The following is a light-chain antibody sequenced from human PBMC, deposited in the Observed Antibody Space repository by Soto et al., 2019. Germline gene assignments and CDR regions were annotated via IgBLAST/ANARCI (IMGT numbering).Light chain of an antibody. Sequence: QSVLTQPPSASGSPGQSVTISCSGTKNDIGVYDFVSWYQHHPGKAPRLIIYEVVQRPSGVPDRFSGSKSGNTASLTVSGLQAADEADYYCCSYAGSSTWVFGTGTKLTVL. CDR2: EVV. V-gene: IGLV2-8*01. CDR3: CSYAGSSTWV. J-gene: IGLJ1*01. CDR1: KNDIGVYDF.